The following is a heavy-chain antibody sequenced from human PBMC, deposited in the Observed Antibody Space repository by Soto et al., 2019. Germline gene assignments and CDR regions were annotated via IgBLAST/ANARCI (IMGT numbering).Heavy chain of an antibody. Sequence: EVQLVESGGGLVQPGGSLRLSCEASGFTFSSRWMTWVRQGPGKGLEWVANIKQDENGKDYVDSVKGRFTISRDNAKNSRYLQTNSLRAEDTAVYYCATHDGPAAAGLVLDFWGQGTLVTVSS. J-gene: IGHJ4*02. D-gene: IGHD6-13*01. CDR1: GFTFSSRW. V-gene: IGHV3-7*02. CDR2: IKQDENGK. CDR3: ATHDGPAAAGLVLDF.